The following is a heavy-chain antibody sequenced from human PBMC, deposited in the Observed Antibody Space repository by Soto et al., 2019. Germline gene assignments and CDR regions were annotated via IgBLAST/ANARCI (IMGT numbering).Heavy chain of an antibody. V-gene: IGHV3-33*01. CDR1: GFTFSSYG. CDR2: IWYDGRNE. J-gene: IGHJ5*01. Sequence: QVHLVESGGGVVQPGRSLTLSCGASGFTFSSYGMHWVRQAPGKGLEWVAFIWYDGRNENYTDSVKGRFSISRDNSKNTLYLEMNSLRAEDTAVYYCARGTATDGLDSWGQGTLVTVSS. D-gene: IGHD2-21*02. CDR3: ARGTATDGLDS.